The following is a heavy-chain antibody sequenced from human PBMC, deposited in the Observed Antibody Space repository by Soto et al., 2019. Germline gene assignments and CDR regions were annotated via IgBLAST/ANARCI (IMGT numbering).Heavy chain of an antibody. J-gene: IGHJ4*02. CDR3: ARVLAGSSLFDY. Sequence: SETLPLTCTVSGGSISSDYWSWIRQPPGKGLEWIGYISYSGSTNYNPSLKSLVTISVDTSKNEFSLKLSSVTAADTAVYYCARVLAGSSLFDYRGQGTLVTVSS. V-gene: IGHV4-59*01. CDR2: ISYSGST. CDR1: GGSISSDY. D-gene: IGHD1-26*01.